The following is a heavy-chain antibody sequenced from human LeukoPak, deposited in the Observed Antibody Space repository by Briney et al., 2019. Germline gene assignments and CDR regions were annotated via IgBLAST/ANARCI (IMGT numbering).Heavy chain of an antibody. CDR1: GYTFTDYS. J-gene: IGHJ4*02. V-gene: IGHV1-24*01. CDR2: FDPEDGET. Sequence: ASVKVSCKVSGYTFTDYSMHWGRQAPGKGLEWMGGFDPEDGETIYAQKFQGRVTMTEDTSTDTAYMELSSLRSEDTAVYYCVTVGTAMVEYWGQGTLVTVSS. CDR3: VTVGTAMVEY. D-gene: IGHD5-18*01.